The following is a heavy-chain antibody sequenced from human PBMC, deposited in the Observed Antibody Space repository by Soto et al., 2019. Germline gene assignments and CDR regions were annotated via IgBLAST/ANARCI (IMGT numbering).Heavy chain of an antibody. Sequence: SSETLSLTCTVSGGSISSYYWSWIRQPPGKGLEWIGCIYYSGSTNYNPSLKSRVTISVDTSKNQFSLKLSSVTAADTAVYYCARDRYSSGWYDYWGQGTLVTVSS. V-gene: IGHV4-59*01. D-gene: IGHD6-19*01. CDR1: GGSISSYY. CDR2: IYYSGST. CDR3: ARDRYSSGWYDY. J-gene: IGHJ4*02.